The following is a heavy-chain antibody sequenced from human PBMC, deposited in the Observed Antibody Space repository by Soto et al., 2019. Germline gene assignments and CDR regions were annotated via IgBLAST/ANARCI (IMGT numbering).Heavy chain of an antibody. CDR1: GGSISSYY. J-gene: IGHJ3*02. Sequence: KASETLSLTCTVSGGSISSYYWSWIRQPAGKGLEWIGRIYTSGSTNYNPSLKSRVTMSVDTSKNQFSLKLSSVTAADTAVYYCARQPYCGGDCYHAFDIWGQGTMVTVSS. D-gene: IGHD2-21*02. CDR3: ARQPYCGGDCYHAFDI. CDR2: IYTSGST. V-gene: IGHV4-4*07.